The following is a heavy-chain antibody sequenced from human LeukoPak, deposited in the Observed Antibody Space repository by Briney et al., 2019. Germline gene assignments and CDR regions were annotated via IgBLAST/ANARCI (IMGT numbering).Heavy chain of an antibody. Sequence: GGTLRLSCAASGFTFSSYGMIWVRQAPGKGLEWVSTISGSGGHTYYADSVKGRFTISRDNSKNTLYLQMNSLRAEDTAVNYCAKEGPSVRWELSSYFYYYYYMDVWGKGTTVTISS. J-gene: IGHJ6*03. D-gene: IGHD1-26*01. CDR2: ISGSGGHT. V-gene: IGHV3-23*01. CDR1: GFTFSSYG. CDR3: AKEGPSVRWELSSYFYYYYYMDV.